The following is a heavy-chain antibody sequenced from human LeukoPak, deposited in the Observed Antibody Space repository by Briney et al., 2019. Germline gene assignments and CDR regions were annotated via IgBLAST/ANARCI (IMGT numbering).Heavy chain of an antibody. Sequence: SETLSLTCTVSGGSISSGSYYWSWIRQPAGKGLEWIGRIYTSGSTNYNPSLKSRVTISVDTSKNQFSLKLSSVTAADTAVYYCAGSYSSSWYGGDYFDYWGQGTLVTVSS. CDR1: GGSISSGSYY. CDR3: AGSYSSSWYGGDYFDY. V-gene: IGHV4-61*02. J-gene: IGHJ4*02. CDR2: IYTSGST. D-gene: IGHD6-13*01.